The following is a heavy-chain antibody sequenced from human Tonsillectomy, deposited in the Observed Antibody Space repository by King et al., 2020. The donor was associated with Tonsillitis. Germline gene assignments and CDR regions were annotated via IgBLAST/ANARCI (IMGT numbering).Heavy chain of an antibody. Sequence: DVQLVESGGGLVKPGGSLRLSCTASGFTFSSYSMNWVRQAPGKGLEWVSSITSGGTYTYYADSVEGRFTISRDNAKNSLFLQMNSLRAEDTALYYCARNLLGVEDWFDPWGQGTLVTVSS. V-gene: IGHV3-21*01. CDR3: ARNLLGVEDWFDP. CDR1: GFTFSSYS. CDR2: ITSGGTYT. D-gene: IGHD3-16*01. J-gene: IGHJ5*02.